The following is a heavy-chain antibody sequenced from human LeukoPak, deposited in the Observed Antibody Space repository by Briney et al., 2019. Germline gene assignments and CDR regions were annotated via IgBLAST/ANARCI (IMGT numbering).Heavy chain of an antibody. CDR2: INHNGNVN. CDR3: AKGDYYDSSGYYWSYFDY. D-gene: IGHD3-22*01. Sequence: GGSLRLSCAASGFTFSSYWMNWARQAPGKGLEWVASINHNGNVNYYVDSVKGRFTISRDNAKNSLYLQMSNLRAEDTAVYYCAKGDYYDSSGYYWSYFDYWGQGTLVTVSS. CDR1: GFTFSSYW. J-gene: IGHJ4*02. V-gene: IGHV3-7*03.